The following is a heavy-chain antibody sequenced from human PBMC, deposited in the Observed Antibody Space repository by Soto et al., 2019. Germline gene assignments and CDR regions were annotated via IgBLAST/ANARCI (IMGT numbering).Heavy chain of an antibody. CDR2: IDPRDSYT. D-gene: IGHD2-2*01. Sequence: GESLKLSCTCFGYTFNIFWISWVRQIPGRGLEWVGRIDPRDSYTSYSPSFQGHVTISADKSISAVYLQWGSLKASDTAMYYCARLYCSSSTCDSWFDPWGQGTLVTVSS. J-gene: IGHJ5*02. CDR1: GYTFNIFW. V-gene: IGHV5-10-1*01. CDR3: ARLYCSSSTCDSWFDP.